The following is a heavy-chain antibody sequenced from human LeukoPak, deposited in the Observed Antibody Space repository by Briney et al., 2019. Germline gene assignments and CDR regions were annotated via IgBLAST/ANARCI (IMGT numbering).Heavy chain of an antibody. J-gene: IGHJ4*02. CDR3: ATDLPRRAVAEGPGLSNY. V-gene: IGHV1-2*06. Sequence: GASVKVSCKASGYTFTGYYMHWVRQAPGQGLEWMGRINPNSGGTNYAQKFQGRVTMTRDTSISTAYMELSRLRSDDTAVYYCATDLPRRAVAEGPGLSNYWGQGTLVTVSS. CDR2: INPNSGGT. D-gene: IGHD6-19*01. CDR1: GYTFTGYY.